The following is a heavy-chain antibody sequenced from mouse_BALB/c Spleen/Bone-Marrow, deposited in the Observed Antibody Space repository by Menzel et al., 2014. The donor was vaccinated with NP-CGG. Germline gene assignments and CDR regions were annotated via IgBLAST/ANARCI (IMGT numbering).Heavy chain of an antibody. D-gene: IGHD1-2*01. CDR2: INPYNGAT. J-gene: IGHJ2*01. CDR1: GYSFTGYY. CDR3: ARAAYYFDY. V-gene: IGHV1-31*01. Sequence: EVQLQQSGPELVKPGASVKISCKASGYSFTGYYMHWVKQSHVKSLEWIGRINPYNGATSYNQNFKDKASLTVDKSSSTAYMELHSLTPEDSAVYYCARAAYYFDYWGQGTTLTVSS.